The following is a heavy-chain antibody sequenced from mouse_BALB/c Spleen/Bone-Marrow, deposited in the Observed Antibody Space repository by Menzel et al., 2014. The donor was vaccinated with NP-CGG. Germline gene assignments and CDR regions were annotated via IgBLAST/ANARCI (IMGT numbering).Heavy chain of an antibody. CDR3: ATYDGYYFDY. CDR2: ISYSGST. D-gene: IGHD2-3*01. Sequence: VQLQQSGPSLVKPSQTLSLTCSVTGDSITSGYWNWIRKFPGNRLEYKGYISYSGSTYYSPSLESRISITRDTSKNXYYLRLNSVTTEDTATYYCATYDGYYFDYWGQGTTLTVSS. J-gene: IGHJ2*01. V-gene: IGHV3-8*02. CDR1: GDSITSGY.